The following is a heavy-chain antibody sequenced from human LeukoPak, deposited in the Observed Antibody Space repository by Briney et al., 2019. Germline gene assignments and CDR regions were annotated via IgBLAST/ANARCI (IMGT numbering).Heavy chain of an antibody. CDR2: IYYSGST. Sequence: PSETLSLTCTVSGGSISSSSYDWGWIRQPPGKGLEWIVSIYYSGSTYYNPSLKSRNTISVDTSKNQFSLKLSSVTAADTAVYYCAAPSGEGATGYWGQGTLVTVSS. D-gene: IGHD1-26*01. CDR1: GGSISSSSYD. J-gene: IGHJ4*02. CDR3: AAPSGEGATGY. V-gene: IGHV4-39*01.